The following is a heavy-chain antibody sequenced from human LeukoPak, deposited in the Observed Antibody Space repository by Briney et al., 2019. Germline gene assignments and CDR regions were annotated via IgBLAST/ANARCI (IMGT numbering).Heavy chain of an antibody. CDR1: GGSFSGYY. D-gene: IGHD3-22*01. CDR3: AREDYYNSGGYYLDY. J-gene: IGHJ4*02. Sequence: SETLSLTCAVYGGSFSGYYWSWIRQPPGKGLEWIGEINHSGSTNYNPSLKSRVTISVDTSKNQFSLKLSSVTAADTAVYFCAREDYYNSGGYYLDYWGQGTLVTVSS. V-gene: IGHV4-34*01. CDR2: INHSGST.